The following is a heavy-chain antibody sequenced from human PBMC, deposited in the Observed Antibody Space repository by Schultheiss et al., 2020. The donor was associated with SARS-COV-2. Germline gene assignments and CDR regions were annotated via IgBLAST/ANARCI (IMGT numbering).Heavy chain of an antibody. V-gene: IGHV4-59*12. CDR2: IYYSGST. CDR3: ARTYYYDSTSFDY. CDR1: GGSISSYY. J-gene: IGHJ4*02. Sequence: SETLSLTCTVSGGSISSYYWSWIRQPPGKGLEWIGSIYYSGSTYYNPSLKSRTTFSVDTSKNQFSLKLSSVTAADTAVYYCARTYYYDSTSFDYWGQGTLVTVSS. D-gene: IGHD3-22*01.